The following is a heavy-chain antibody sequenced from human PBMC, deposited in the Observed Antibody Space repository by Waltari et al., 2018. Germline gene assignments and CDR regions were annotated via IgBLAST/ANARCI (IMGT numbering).Heavy chain of an antibody. V-gene: IGHV3-48*03. CDR2: ISSSGSTI. CDR3: ASKGLYYYDSSGYVDY. D-gene: IGHD3-22*01. J-gene: IGHJ4*02. Sequence: EVQLVESGGGLVQPGGSLRLSCAASGFTFSSYEMNWVRQAPGKGLEWVSYISSSGSTIYYADSVKGRLTISRDNAKNSLYLQMNSLRAEDTAVYYCASKGLYYYDSSGYVDYWGQGTLVTVSS. CDR1: GFTFSSYE.